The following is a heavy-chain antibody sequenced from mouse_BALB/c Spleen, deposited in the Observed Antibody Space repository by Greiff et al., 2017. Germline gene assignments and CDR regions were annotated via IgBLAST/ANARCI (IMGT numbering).Heavy chain of an antibody. CDR3: ARVFTTVVEAMDY. V-gene: IGHV2-9*02. Sequence: QVQLQQSGPGLVAPSQSLSITCTVSGFSLTSYGVHCVRQPPGKGLEWLGVICAGGSTNYNSALMSRLSISKDNSKSQVFLKMNSLQTDDTAMYYCARVFTTVVEAMDYWGQGTSVTVSS. CDR2: ICAGGST. D-gene: IGHD1-1*01. J-gene: IGHJ4*01. CDR1: GFSLTSYG.